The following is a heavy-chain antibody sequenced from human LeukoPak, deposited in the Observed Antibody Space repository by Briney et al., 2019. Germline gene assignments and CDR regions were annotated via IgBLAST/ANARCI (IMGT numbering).Heavy chain of an antibody. Sequence: SETLSLTCTVSGASIRSYYWSWIRQPPGKGLEWIGYMDYSGSSKYNPSLKSRVTISGDTSKNQFSLKLSSVTAADTALYYCAKEYSSSTLTGVFDYWGQGTLVTVSS. V-gene: IGHV4-59*01. J-gene: IGHJ4*02. D-gene: IGHD6-13*01. CDR3: AKEYSSSTLTGVFDY. CDR2: MDYSGSS. CDR1: GASIRSYY.